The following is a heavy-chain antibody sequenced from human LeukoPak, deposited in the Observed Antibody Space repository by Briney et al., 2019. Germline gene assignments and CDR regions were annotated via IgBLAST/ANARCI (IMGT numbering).Heavy chain of an antibody. J-gene: IGHJ4*02. V-gene: IGHV4-30-4*01. CDR1: GGSISSGDYY. D-gene: IGHD3-10*01. CDR3: ARPGVFYGSGSYFSE. CDR2: IYYSGST. Sequence: SQTLSLTCTDSGGSISSGDYYWSWIRQPPGKGLEWIGYIYYSGSTYYNPSLKSRVTISVDTSKNQFSLKLSSVTAADTAVYYCARPGVFYGSGSYFSEWGQGTLVTVSS.